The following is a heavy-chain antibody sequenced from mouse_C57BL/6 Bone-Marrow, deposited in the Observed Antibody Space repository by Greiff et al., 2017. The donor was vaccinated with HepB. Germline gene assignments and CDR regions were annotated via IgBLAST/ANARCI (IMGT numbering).Heavy chain of an antibody. J-gene: IGHJ4*01. CDR3: ARDPHSGLYALDY. Sequence: EVQLVESGGGLVKPGGSLKLSCAASGFTFSSYAVSWVRQTPEKRLEWVATISDGGSYTYYPDNVKGRFTISRDNAKNHLYLQMSHLKSEDTAMYYGARDPHSGLYALDYWGQGTSVTVSS. V-gene: IGHV5-4*01. CDR2: ISDGGSYT. CDR1: GFTFSSYA. D-gene: IGHD3-2*02.